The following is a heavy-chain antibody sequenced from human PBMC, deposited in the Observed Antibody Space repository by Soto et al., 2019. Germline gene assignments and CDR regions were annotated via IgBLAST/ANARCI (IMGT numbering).Heavy chain of an antibody. CDR1: GDSISDYY. D-gene: IGHD2-8*01. J-gene: IGHJ4*02. Sequence: PSETLSLTCTVSGDSISDYYWNWIRQPPGKGLEWIGYVYYIGSPNYNPSLKSRVTMSVDTSKNQFSLKLSSVTAADTAVYYCARTQRSMMVYAISQWGQGTLVTVSS. V-gene: IGHV4-59*01. CDR2: VYYIGSP. CDR3: ARTQRSMMVYAISQ.